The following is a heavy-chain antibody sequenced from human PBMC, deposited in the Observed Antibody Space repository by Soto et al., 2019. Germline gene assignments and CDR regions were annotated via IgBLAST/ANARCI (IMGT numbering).Heavy chain of an antibody. CDR1: GGSISSYY. V-gene: IGHV4-59*04. Sequence: PSETLSLTCTVSGGSISSYYWSWIRQPPGKGLEWIGYIYYSGSTYYNPSLKSRVTTSVDTSKNQFSLKLSSVTAADTAVYYCARHYAVVLYHFDYWGLGTLVTVPS. CDR2: IYYSGST. CDR3: ARHYAVVLYHFDY. D-gene: IGHD2-15*01. J-gene: IGHJ4*02.